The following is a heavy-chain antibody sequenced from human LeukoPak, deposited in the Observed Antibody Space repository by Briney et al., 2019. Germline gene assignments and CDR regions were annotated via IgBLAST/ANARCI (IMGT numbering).Heavy chain of an antibody. J-gene: IGHJ4*02. CDR3: AKESGGNWNDAYDY. Sequence: GGSLRLSCGASGFTFSSYAMSWVPQAPGKGLEWVSGISASGASTYDADSVKGRFTISRDNSENTLYLQLNSLRAQDTAVYYCAKESGGNWNDAYDYWGQGTLVTVSS. CDR2: ISASGAST. V-gene: IGHV3-23*01. D-gene: IGHD1-1*01. CDR1: GFTFSSYA.